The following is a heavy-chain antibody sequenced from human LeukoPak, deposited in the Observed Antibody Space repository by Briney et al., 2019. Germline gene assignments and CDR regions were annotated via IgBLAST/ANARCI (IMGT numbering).Heavy chain of an antibody. CDR1: GFAFNNAW. D-gene: IGHD3-9*01. CDR3: VADDVLTGYSFRLDY. J-gene: IGHJ4*02. Sequence: PGGSLRLSCAASGFAFNNAWMHWVRQAPGKGLEWVGRIKSNTDDGSADYTAPVKGRFTISRDDSKNTLYLQMDSLKTEDTAVYYCVADDVLTGYSFRLDYWGQGTLVTVSS. V-gene: IGHV3-15*01. CDR2: IKSNTDDGSA.